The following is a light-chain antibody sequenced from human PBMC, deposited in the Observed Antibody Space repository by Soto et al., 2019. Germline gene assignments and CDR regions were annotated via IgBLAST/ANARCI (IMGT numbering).Light chain of an antibody. J-gene: IGLJ1*01. CDR3: CSFAGSGTGV. CDR1: SGDIGTYNL. Sequence: QSVLTQPASVSGSPGQSIAISCTGTSGDIGTYNLVSWYQQHPGKAPKLMISEVNKRPSGVSDRFSGSKSGDTASLTISGLRTEDEADYYCCSFAGSGTGVFGTGTKSPS. V-gene: IGLV2-23*02. CDR2: EVN.